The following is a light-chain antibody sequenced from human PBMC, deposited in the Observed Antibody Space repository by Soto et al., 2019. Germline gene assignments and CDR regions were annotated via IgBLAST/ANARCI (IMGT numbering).Light chain of an antibody. CDR2: EGS. V-gene: IGLV2-14*02. CDR3: SSYTSSSTYDV. CDR1: SSDVGSYNL. J-gene: IGLJ1*01. Sequence: QSALTQPASVSGSPGQSITISCTGTSSDVGSYNLVSWYQQHPGKAPKLMIYEGSKRPSRVSNRFSGSKSGNTASLTISGLQAEDEADYFCSSYTSSSTYDVFATGTKLTVL.